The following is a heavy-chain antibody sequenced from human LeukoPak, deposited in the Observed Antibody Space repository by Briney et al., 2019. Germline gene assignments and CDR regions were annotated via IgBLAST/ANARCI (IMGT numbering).Heavy chain of an antibody. CDR3: AKDDDYDFWSGSVDV. Sequence: GGSLRLSCAASGFTFSSYAMSWVRQAPGKGLEWVSAISGSGGSTYYADSVKGRFTISRDNSKNTLYLQMNSLRAEDTAVYYCAKDDDYDFWSGSVDVWGKGTTVTVSS. J-gene: IGHJ6*04. CDR2: ISGSGGST. CDR1: GFTFSSYA. D-gene: IGHD3-3*01. V-gene: IGHV3-23*01.